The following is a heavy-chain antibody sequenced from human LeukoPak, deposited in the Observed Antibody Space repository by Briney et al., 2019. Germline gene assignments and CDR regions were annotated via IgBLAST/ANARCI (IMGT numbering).Heavy chain of an antibody. CDR1: GLTFSNYG. V-gene: IGHV1-18*01. Sequence: ASVKVSCKASGLTFSNYGISWVRQAPGQGLEWMGWISAYNGNTNYAQKLQGRVTMTTDTSTSTAYMELRSLRSDDTAVYYCASVSDNKASWFDPWGQGTLVTVSS. CDR2: ISAYNGNT. D-gene: IGHD1-1*01. CDR3: ASVSDNKASWFDP. J-gene: IGHJ5*02.